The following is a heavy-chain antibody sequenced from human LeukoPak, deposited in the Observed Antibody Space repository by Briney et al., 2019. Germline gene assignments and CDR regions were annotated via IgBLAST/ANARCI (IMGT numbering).Heavy chain of an antibody. V-gene: IGHV4-39*01. Sequence: SETLSLTCTVSGGSISSGIYYWGWLRQPPGKGLEWIGSIYYSGRTYYNPSLESRVTISVDTSENQFSLRLSSVTAADTALYYCARLDYNFGTNWGQGALVTVSP. J-gene: IGHJ4*02. CDR3: ARLDYNFGTN. D-gene: IGHD1-1*01. CDR2: IYYSGRT. CDR1: GGSISSGIYY.